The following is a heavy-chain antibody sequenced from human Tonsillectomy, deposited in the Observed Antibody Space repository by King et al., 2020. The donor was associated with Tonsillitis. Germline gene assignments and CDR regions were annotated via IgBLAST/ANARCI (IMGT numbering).Heavy chain of an antibody. CDR1: GFTFDDYA. J-gene: IGHJ4*02. CDR3: AKSRKQQRGLPSRFDY. V-gene: IGHV3-9*01. Sequence: VQLVESGGGLVQPGRSLRLSCAASGFTFDDYAMHWVRQAPGKGLEWVSGISWNSDNIDYADSVRGRFTISRDNAKNSLYLQMNSLRTEDTALYYCAKSRKQQRGLPSRFDYWGQGTLVTVSS. D-gene: IGHD1/OR15-1a*01. CDR2: ISWNSDNI.